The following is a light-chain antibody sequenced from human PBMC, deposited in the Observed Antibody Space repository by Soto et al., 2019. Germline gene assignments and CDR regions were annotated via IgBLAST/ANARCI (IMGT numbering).Light chain of an antibody. CDR2: EDN. CDR3: QSFDSSDQV. CDR1: GGSIASQY. J-gene: IGLJ3*02. Sequence: NFMLAQPHSVSESLGKTITISCTRSGGSIASQYVQWFQQRPGRSPTTVIYEDNHRPSGVPDRFSGSIDSSSNSASLTISGLTTEDEATYYCQSFDSSDQVFGGGTKLTVL. V-gene: IGLV6-57*01.